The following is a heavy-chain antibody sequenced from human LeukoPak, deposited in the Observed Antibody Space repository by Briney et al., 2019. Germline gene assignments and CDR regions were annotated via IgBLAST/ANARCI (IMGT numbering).Heavy chain of an antibody. CDR1: GFTFSSYA. J-gene: IGHJ4*02. CDR2: ISGSGGST. D-gene: IGHD3-22*01. Sequence: PGGSLRLSCAASGFTFSSYAMSWVRQAPGKGLEWVSAISGSGGSTYYADSVKGRFTISRDNSKNTLYLQMNSLRAEDTAVYYCAMRYYYDSSGYYLSYWGRGTLVTVSS. CDR3: AMRYYYDSSGYYLSY. V-gene: IGHV3-23*01.